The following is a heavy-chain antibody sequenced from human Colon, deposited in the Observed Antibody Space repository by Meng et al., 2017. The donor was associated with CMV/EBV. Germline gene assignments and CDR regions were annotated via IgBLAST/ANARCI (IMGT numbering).Heavy chain of an antibody. V-gene: IGHV4-39*07. J-gene: IGHJ4*02. CDR2: VQYSGST. Sequence: SETLSLTCTVSGGSISSSNYYWGWIRQPPGKGLEWIASVQYSGSTYYNASLKSRVTISVDTSKNQFSLKLTSVTAADTAVYYCARGREESSSWGHYFDYWGQGTLVTVSS. D-gene: IGHD6-13*01. CDR3: ARGREESSSWGHYFDY. CDR1: GGSISSSNYY.